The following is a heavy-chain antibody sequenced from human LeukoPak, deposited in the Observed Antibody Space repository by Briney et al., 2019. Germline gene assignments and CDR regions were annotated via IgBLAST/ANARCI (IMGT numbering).Heavy chain of an antibody. Sequence: ASVKVSCKASGYPFTSYGISWVRPAPGQGLEWMGWISAYNGNTNYAQKLQGRVTMTTDTSTSTAYMELRSLRSDDTAVYYCARDWPYDILTGYYDAFDIWGQGTMVTV. D-gene: IGHD3-9*01. CDR2: ISAYNGNT. V-gene: IGHV1-18*04. J-gene: IGHJ3*02. CDR3: ARDWPYDILTGYYDAFDI. CDR1: GYPFTSYG.